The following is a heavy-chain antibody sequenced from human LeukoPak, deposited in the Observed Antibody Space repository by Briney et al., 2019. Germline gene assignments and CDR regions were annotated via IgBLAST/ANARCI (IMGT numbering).Heavy chain of an antibody. CDR3: AKDIVVVPAAADAFDI. D-gene: IGHD2-2*01. J-gene: IGHJ3*02. V-gene: IGHV3-23*01. Sequence: GGSLRLSCAASGFTFSSYAMSWVRQAPGKGLEWVSGITYSGDSTDYADSVKGRFTISRDNSKNTLYLQMNSLRVEDTALYYCAKDIVVVPAAADAFDIWGQGTMVTVSS. CDR2: ITYSGDST. CDR1: GFTFSSYA.